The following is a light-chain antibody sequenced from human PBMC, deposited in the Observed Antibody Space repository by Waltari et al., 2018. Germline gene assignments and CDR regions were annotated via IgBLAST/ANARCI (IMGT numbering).Light chain of an antibody. J-gene: IGLJ2*01. CDR1: TSNLGDNY. CDR2: END. Sequence: QSVLTQPPSVSAAPGQKVTLSCSGSTSNLGDNYVSWCQHLPATAPKLLIYENDKRPTEIPDRFSGSKSGTSATLGITGLQTGDGADYYCATWDSSLSAVVFGGGTKLTVL. V-gene: IGLV1-51*01. CDR3: ATWDSSLSAVV.